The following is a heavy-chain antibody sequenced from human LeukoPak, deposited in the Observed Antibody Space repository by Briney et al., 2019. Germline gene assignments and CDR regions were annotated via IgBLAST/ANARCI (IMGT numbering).Heavy chain of an antibody. CDR2: FSYSGST. CDR3: ARRTFPLYFDY. D-gene: IGHD2/OR15-2a*01. J-gene: IGHJ4*02. V-gene: IGHV4-39*01. CDR1: GGSISSSPYY. Sequence: SETLSLTCTVSGGSISSSPYYWDWIRHPPGKGLEWIGSFSYSGSTYYNPSLKSRVTISVDTSKNQFSLRLSSVTAADTAMFYCARRTFPLYFDYWGQGTLVTVSS.